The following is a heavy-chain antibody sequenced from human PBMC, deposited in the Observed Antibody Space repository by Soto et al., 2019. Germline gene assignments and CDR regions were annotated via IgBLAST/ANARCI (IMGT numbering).Heavy chain of an antibody. CDR1: GFTFSSYS. J-gene: IGHJ5*02. CDR2: ISSSSSTI. Sequence: EVQLVESGGGLVQPGGSLRLSCAASGFTFSSYSMNWVRQAPGKGLEWVSYISSSSSTIYYADSVKGRFTISRDNAKNSLYLQMNSLRDEDTAVHYCARTLGHSSGWYELNWFDPWGQGTLVTVSS. CDR3: ARTLGHSSGWYELNWFDP. V-gene: IGHV3-48*02. D-gene: IGHD6-19*01.